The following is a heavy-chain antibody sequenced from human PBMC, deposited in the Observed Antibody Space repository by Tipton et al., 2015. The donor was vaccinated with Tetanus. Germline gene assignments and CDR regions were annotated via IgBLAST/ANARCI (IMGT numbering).Heavy chain of an antibody. CDR3: ARFSYDSGGFYSYFDY. V-gene: IGHV4-59*01. CDR2: AYYSGSA. J-gene: IGHJ4*02. CDR1: GGSISRFY. Sequence: TLSLTCTISGGSISRFYWGWIRQPPGKALEWIGHAYYSGSANYNPSLKSRITISVDTSSEQFSLRLTSVTAADTAMYYCARFSYDSGGFYSYFDYWGQGTVVTVSS. D-gene: IGHD3-22*01.